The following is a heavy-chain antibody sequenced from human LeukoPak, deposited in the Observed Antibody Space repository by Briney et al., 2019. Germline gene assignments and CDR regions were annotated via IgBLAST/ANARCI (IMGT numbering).Heavy chain of an antibody. D-gene: IGHD2-2*01. CDR1: GGSISSYY. V-gene: IGHV4-59*01. Sequence: KPSETLSLTCTVSGGSISSYYWSWIRQPPGEGLEWIGYIYYSGSTNYNPSLKSRVTISVDTSKNQFSLKLSSVTAADTAVYYCARSKYHLLYWGQGTLVTVSS. CDR2: IYYSGST. CDR3: ARSKYHLLY. J-gene: IGHJ4*02.